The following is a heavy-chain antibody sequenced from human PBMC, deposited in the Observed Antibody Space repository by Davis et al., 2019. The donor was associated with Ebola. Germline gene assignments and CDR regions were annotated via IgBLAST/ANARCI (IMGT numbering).Heavy chain of an antibody. D-gene: IGHD1-1*01. Sequence: GESLKISCAASGFSVSSPYMTWVRQAPGKGLEWLAVIYSGGDSYYADSVQGRFTISRDTSQNTLHLQMSSLRVNDTAVYYCARDLGLEWSHWGQGTLVTVSS. CDR2: IYSGGDS. J-gene: IGHJ4*02. CDR3: ARDLGLEWSH. V-gene: IGHV3-53*01. CDR1: GFSVSSPY.